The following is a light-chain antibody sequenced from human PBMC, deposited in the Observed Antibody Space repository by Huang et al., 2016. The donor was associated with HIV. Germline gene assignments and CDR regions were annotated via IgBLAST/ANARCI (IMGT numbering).Light chain of an antibody. CDR2: WAS. J-gene: IGKJ1*01. CDR3: QQFYTTRRT. CDR1: QSVLYTSNNMSY. Sequence: DIVMTQSPASLTVSPGGRATINCKSSQSVLYTSNNMSYLAWYQQKPRQPPKLLIYWASTRESGVPDRFSGSGSGTDFTLTIDSLQAEDVAVYYCQQFYTTRRTFGLGTKVEI. V-gene: IGKV4-1*01.